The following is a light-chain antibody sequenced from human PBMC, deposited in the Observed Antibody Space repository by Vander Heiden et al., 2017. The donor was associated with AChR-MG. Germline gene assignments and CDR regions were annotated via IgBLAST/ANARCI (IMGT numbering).Light chain of an antibody. V-gene: IGLV1-44*01. J-gene: IGLJ3*02. CDR2: SRN. CDR3: AAWDDSLDAWV. Sequence: QSVLTQPPSASGTPRQRVTISCSGSRSNIESNTVNWYQQVPGMAPKLLIYSRNLRPSGVPDRFSGSSSGTSASLAISGLLSEDEGDYYCAAWDDSLDAWVFGGGTKLTVL. CDR1: RSNIESNT.